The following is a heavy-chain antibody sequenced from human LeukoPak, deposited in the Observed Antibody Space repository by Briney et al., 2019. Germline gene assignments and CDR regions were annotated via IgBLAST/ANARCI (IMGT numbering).Heavy chain of an antibody. CDR3: ARDRSPGSSGTPPHY. J-gene: IGHJ4*02. V-gene: IGHV1-18*01. D-gene: IGHD3-22*01. CDR1: GYTFNSYG. Sequence: ASVKVSCKASGYTFNSYGISWVRQAPGQGLEWMGWISDYNGNTNYAQNLQGRVTMTTDTSTSTAYMELRSLRSDDTAVYYCARDRSPGSSGTPPHYWGQGTLVTVSS. CDR2: ISDYNGNT.